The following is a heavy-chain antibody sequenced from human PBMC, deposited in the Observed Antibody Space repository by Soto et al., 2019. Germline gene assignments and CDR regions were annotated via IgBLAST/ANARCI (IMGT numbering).Heavy chain of an antibody. CDR1: GFTFSNYG. Sequence: PGGSLRLSCLASGFTFSNYGMHWVRQAPGKGLEWVAGISYDGGSADYVDSVKGRFTLSRDNSKNTLSLQMISLRPEDTGVYYCAKDFDVVVVLSATRALDVWGQGTTVT. V-gene: IGHV3-30*18. CDR2: ISYDGGSA. D-gene: IGHD2-15*01. CDR3: AKDFDVVVVLSATRALDV. J-gene: IGHJ6*02.